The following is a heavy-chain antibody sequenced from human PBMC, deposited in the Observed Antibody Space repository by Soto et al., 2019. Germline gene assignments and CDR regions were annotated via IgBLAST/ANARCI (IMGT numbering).Heavy chain of an antibody. D-gene: IGHD3-10*01. CDR3: ARDPSHGSGSYLDY. CDR2: IWFDGSNK. J-gene: IGHJ4*02. V-gene: IGHV3-33*01. Sequence: VAVIWFDGSNKYYADSVKGRFTLSRDNSRNTLYLQMNGLRAEDTGVYYCARDPSHGSGSYLDYWGQGTLVTVSS.